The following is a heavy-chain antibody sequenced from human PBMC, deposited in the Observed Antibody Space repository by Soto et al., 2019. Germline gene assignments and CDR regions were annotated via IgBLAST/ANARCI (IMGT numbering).Heavy chain of an antibody. CDR1: GFTFSSYG. V-gene: IGHV3-33*01. D-gene: IGHD2-2*01. CDR2: IWYDGSNK. CDR3: ARAALYCSSTSCYADGGYFDY. J-gene: IGHJ4*02. Sequence: GGSLRLSCAASGFTFSSYGMHWVRQAPGKGLEWVAVIWYDGSNKYYADSVKGRFTISSDNSKNTLYLQMNSLRAEDTAMYYCARAALYCSSTSCYADGGYFDYWGQGTLVTVSS.